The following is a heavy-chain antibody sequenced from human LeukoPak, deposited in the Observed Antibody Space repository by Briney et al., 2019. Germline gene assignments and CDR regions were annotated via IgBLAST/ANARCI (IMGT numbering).Heavy chain of an antibody. Sequence: PGGSLRLSCAASGFTFSGYWMHWVRQAPGKGLVWVSRITSGGSSTSYADSVKGRFTISRDNAKDTLYLQMISLRAEDTAVYYCARDTGWYFDLWGRGTLVTVSS. CDR1: GFTFSGYW. CDR2: ITSGGSST. J-gene: IGHJ2*01. D-gene: IGHD4-17*01. V-gene: IGHV3-74*01. CDR3: ARDTGWYFDL.